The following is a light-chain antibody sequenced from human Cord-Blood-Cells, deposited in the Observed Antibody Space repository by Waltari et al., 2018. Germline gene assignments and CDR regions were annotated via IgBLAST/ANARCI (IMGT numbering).Light chain of an antibody. CDR2: EVS. CDR3: SSYTSSSTLV. V-gene: IGLV2-14*01. J-gene: IGLJ1*01. CDR1: SSDVGGSNY. Sequence: QSALTQPASVSGSPGQSITISCTGTSSDVGGSNYASWYPQHPGKAPKLIIYEVSNRPSGVSNRFSGSKSGNTASLTISGLQAEDEADYYCSSYTSSSTLVFGTGTKVTVL.